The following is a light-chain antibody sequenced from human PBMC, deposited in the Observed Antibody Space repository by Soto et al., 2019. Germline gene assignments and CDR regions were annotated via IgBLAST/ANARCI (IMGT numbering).Light chain of an antibody. Sequence: QSALTQPASVSGSPGQSITISCTGTSSDVGAYNYVSWYQQHPGKAPKLMIYEVSTRPSGVSNRFSGSKSGDTASLTISGLQAEDEADYYCSSYTSRSTLGVFGTGTKLTVL. CDR3: SSYTSRSTLGV. J-gene: IGLJ1*01. V-gene: IGLV2-14*01. CDR1: SSDVGAYNY. CDR2: EVS.